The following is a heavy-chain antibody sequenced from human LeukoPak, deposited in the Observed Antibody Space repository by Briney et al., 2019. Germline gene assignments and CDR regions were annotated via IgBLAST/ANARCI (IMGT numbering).Heavy chain of an antibody. Sequence: PSETLSLTCTVSGGSISSYYWSWIRQPPGKGLEWIGCIYYSGSTNYNPSLKSRVTISVDTSKNQFSLKLSSVTAADTAVYYCARDGDSSGWPFDYWGQGTLVTVSS. CDR1: GGSISSYY. CDR3: ARDGDSSGWPFDY. CDR2: IYYSGST. D-gene: IGHD6-19*01. J-gene: IGHJ4*02. V-gene: IGHV4-59*01.